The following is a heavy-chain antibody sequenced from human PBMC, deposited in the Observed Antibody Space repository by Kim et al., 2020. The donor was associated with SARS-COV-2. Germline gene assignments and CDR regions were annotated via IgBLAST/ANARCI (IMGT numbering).Heavy chain of an antibody. CDR1: GFTFTGYY. CDR3: ARDRGTLLLNQKYYGMAV. D-gene: IGHD1-26*01. CDR2: INPDSGGT. Sequence: ASVKVSCKASGFTFTGYYLHWVRQAPGQGLEWMGRINPDSGGTLYAQKFQGRVTMTRDTSNSTAYLDVSRLTSDDTAVYYCARDRGTLLLNQKYYGMAVWGQGTTVTVSS. J-gene: IGHJ6*02. V-gene: IGHV1-2*06.